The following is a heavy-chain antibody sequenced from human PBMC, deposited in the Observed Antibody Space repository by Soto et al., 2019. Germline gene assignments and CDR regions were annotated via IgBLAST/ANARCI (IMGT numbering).Heavy chain of an antibody. D-gene: IGHD6-13*01. CDR2: ISGSGNTS. V-gene: IGHV3-23*01. Sequence: EGQLLESGGGLVQPVGSLRLSCAASVFTFSSYAMTWVRHAPGKGLEWVSAISGSGNTSYYADSVKGRFTISRDSSKKMLYLQMNSLRPEDTAVYYCAKDRGRTWYEDYWGQGTLVTVSS. CDR1: VFTFSSYA. J-gene: IGHJ4*02. CDR3: AKDRGRTWYEDY.